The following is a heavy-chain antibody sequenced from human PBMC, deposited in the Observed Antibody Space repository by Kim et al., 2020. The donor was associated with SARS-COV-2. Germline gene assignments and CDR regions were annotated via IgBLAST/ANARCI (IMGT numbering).Heavy chain of an antibody. J-gene: IGHJ4*02. CDR2: GSSFL. V-gene: IGHV3-21*01. D-gene: IGHD7-27*01. CDR3: ARDYAGDD. Sequence: GSSFLYYADSVKGRFTISRDNAKNSLYLQMNSLRAEDTAVYYCARDYAGDDWGQGTLVTVSS.